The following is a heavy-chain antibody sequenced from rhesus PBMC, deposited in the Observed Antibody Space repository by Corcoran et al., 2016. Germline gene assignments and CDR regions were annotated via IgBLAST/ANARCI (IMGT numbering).Heavy chain of an antibody. V-gene: IGHV4-81*01. CDR3: VSLRYSFDY. Sequence: QVQLQESGPGLVKPSETLSLTCTVSGGSISGYYWSWIRQPPGKGLEWIGNIDGKSACTNTNPSLMIRFPISKDTSKNRFSLKLSSVTAAGSAVYYCVSLRYSFDYWGQGVLVTVSS. CDR1: GGSISGYY. D-gene: IGHD6-37*01. J-gene: IGHJ4*01. CDR2: IDGKSACT.